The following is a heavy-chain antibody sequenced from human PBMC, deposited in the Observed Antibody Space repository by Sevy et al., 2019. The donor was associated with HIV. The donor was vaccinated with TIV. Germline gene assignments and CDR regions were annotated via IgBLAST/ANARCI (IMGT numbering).Heavy chain of an antibody. Sequence: GGSLRLSCVASGFTFSDYAMSWVRQAPGKGLAWVSSISGSGGSTYYADSVKGRFTISRDKSKNTLNLQMNSLRAEDTAVYYCAKADYGDLPGFDYWGQGTLVTVSS. CDR1: GFTFSDYA. CDR2: ISGSGGST. J-gene: IGHJ4*02. CDR3: AKADYGDLPGFDY. D-gene: IGHD4-17*01. V-gene: IGHV3-23*01.